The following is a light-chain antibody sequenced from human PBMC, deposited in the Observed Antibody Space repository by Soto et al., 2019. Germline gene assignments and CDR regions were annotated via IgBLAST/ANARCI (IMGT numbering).Light chain of an antibody. CDR3: GSWDGSLGAGV. V-gene: IGLV1-51*01. Sequence: QSVLTQPPSVSAAPGQKVTISCSGSSSNIGKNYVSWYQQHPGAAPTHLIYNNDTRPSGIPDRFSGSKSGTSATLGITGLQTGDEADYYCGSWDGSLGAGVFGGGTKLTVL. J-gene: IGLJ2*01. CDR2: NND. CDR1: SSNIGKNY.